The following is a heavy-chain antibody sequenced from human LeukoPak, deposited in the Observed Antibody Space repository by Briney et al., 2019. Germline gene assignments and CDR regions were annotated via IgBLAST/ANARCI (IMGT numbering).Heavy chain of an antibody. CDR1: GFTFSSYW. V-gene: IGHV3-21*01. CDR3: ARDLGRADYMDV. D-gene: IGHD1-26*01. Sequence: GGSLRLSCAASGFTFSSYWMGWVRQAPGKGLEWVSSISSSSSYIYYADSVKGRFTISRDNAKNSLYLQMNSLRAEDTAVYYCARDLGRADYMDVWGKGTTVTVSS. CDR2: ISSSSSYI. J-gene: IGHJ6*03.